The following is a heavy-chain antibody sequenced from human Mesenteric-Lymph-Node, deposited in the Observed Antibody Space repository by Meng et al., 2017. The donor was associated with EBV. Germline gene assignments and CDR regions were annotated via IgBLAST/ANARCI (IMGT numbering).Heavy chain of an antibody. D-gene: IGHD2-2*01. CDR1: GYTFTNYY. Sequence: QGQVVQSGAEVKKPGASVKVPCKASGYTFTNYYMHWVRQAPGQGLEWVGRINPISGGTNLAQKFQGRVTMTRDTSISTVYLELSRLRSDDTAVYFCARGGDLVVVSPMEDYWGQGTLVTVSS. CDR3: ARGGDLVVVSPMEDY. CDR2: INPISGGT. J-gene: IGHJ4*02. V-gene: IGHV1-2*06.